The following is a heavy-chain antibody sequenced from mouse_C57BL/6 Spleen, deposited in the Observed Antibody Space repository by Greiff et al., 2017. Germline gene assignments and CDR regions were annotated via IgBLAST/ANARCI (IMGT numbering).Heavy chain of an antibody. CDR1: GFNIKDYY. CDR3: TTSLGSAMDY. Sequence: VQLQQSGAELVRPGASVKLSCTASGFNIKDYYMHWVKQRPEQGLEWIGRMDPEDGDTEYAPKFQGKATMTADTSSNTSYLQLSSLTSEDTAVYYCTTSLGSAMDYWGQGTSVTVSS. V-gene: IGHV14-1*01. J-gene: IGHJ4*01. CDR2: MDPEDGDT.